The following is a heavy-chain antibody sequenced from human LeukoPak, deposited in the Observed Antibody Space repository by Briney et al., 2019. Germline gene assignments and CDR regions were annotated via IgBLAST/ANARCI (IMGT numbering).Heavy chain of an antibody. Sequence: GRSLRLSCAASGFTFSSYGMHWVRQAPGKGLEWVAVISYDGSNKYYADSVKGRFTISRDNSKNTLYLQMNSLRAEDTAVYYCAKGVLGYCSGGSCYYYGMDVWGQGTTVTVS. V-gene: IGHV3-30*18. CDR1: GFTFSSYG. J-gene: IGHJ6*02. CDR3: AKGVLGYCSGGSCYYYGMDV. CDR2: ISYDGSNK. D-gene: IGHD2-15*01.